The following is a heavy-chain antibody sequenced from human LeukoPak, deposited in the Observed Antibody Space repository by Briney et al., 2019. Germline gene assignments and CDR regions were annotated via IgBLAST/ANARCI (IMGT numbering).Heavy chain of an antibody. CDR2: IYHSGST. V-gene: IGHV4-4*02. CDR3: ATYYDGSGYYLDY. CDR1: GVSISNNNW. D-gene: IGHD3-22*01. Sequence: SETLSLTCAVSGVSISNNNWWSWVRQPPGKGLEWIWEIYHSGSTNYNPSLKSRVTISVDKSKNQFSLKLTSVTAADTAVYYCATYYDGSGYYLDYWGQGALVAVSS. J-gene: IGHJ4*02.